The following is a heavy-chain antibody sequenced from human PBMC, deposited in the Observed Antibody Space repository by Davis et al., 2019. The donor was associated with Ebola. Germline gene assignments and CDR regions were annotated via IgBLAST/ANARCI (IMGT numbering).Heavy chain of an antibody. V-gene: IGHV3-23*01. CDR2: ISWNSGSI. CDR3: AKDMEGGSQLLYYYYYGMDV. Sequence: GESLKISCAASGFTFSSYAMSWVRQAPGKGLERVSGISWNSGSIGYADSVKGRFTISRDNSKNTLYLQMNSLRAEDTAVYYCAKDMEGGSQLLYYYYYGMDVWAKGPRSPSP. D-gene: IGHD2-2*01. CDR1: GFTFSSYA. J-gene: IGHJ6*02.